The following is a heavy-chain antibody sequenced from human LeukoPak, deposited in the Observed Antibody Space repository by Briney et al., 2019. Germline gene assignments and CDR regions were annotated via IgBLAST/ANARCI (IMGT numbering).Heavy chain of an antibody. CDR3: ARITYYDFWSGYRFDY. CDR2: IKQDGSEK. CDR1: GFTFSSYW. V-gene: IGHV3-7*01. Sequence: GSLRLSCAASGFTFSSYWMSWVRQAPGKGLEWVANIKQDGSEKYYVDSVKGRFTISRDNAKNSLYLQMNSLRAEDTAVYYCARITYYDFWSGYRFDYWGQGTLVTVSS. J-gene: IGHJ4*02. D-gene: IGHD3-3*01.